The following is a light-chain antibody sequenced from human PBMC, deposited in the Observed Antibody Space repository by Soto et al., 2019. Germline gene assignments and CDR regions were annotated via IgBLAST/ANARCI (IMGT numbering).Light chain of an antibody. CDR2: EVS. V-gene: IGLV2-18*02. Sequence: QSALTQPPSVSGSPGQSVTISCTGTSTDVGSYNRVSWYQQSPGTAPKLMIYEVSDRPSGVPDRFSGSKSGNTASLTISGLQAEDEADYYCSSYTSSNSVVFGGGTKVTVL. CDR3: SSYTSSNSVV. J-gene: IGLJ2*01. CDR1: STDVGSYNR.